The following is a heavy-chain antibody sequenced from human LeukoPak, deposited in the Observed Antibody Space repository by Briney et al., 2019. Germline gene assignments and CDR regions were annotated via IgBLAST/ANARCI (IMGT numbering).Heavy chain of an antibody. D-gene: IGHD6-13*01. CDR2: INPSGGST. Sequence: ASVKVSCKASGYTFTSYYMHWGRQAPGQGLEWMGIINPSGGSTSYAHKFQGRVTMTRDTSTSAVYMELSSLRSEDTAVYYCAKGTSSWYRIAHFQHWGQGTLVTVSS. J-gene: IGHJ1*01. V-gene: IGHV1-46*01. CDR1: GYTFTSYY. CDR3: AKGTSSWYRIAHFQH.